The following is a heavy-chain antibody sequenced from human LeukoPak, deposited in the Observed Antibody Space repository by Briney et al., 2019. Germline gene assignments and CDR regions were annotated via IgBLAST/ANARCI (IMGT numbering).Heavy chain of an antibody. J-gene: IGHJ6*02. CDR1: GFPYSTSA. D-gene: IGHD3-3*01. Sequence: GGSLTLSCAVSGFPYSTSAVNWLRQAPGKGRVWVSDIGGRGDTTYYADAVRGRCTISRDNFKNTLYLQMNSLTAEDTAIYNCAKGKILPHYYYYGMDVWGQGTTVTAS. CDR3: AKGKILPHYYYYGMDV. CDR2: IGGRGDTT. V-gene: IGHV3-23*01.